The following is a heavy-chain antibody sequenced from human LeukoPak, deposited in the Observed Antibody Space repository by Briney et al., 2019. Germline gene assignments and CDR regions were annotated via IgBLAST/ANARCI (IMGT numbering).Heavy chain of an antibody. CDR1: GFTFSSYH. Sequence: GGSLRLSCAASGFTFSSYHMNWVRQAPGKGLEWVSYISFSSSTIYYADSVKGRFTISRDNAKNSLYLQMNSLRAEDTAVYYCARFSVTRYYYYYYYMDVWGKGTTVTISS. V-gene: IGHV3-48*01. J-gene: IGHJ6*03. CDR2: ISFSSSTI. CDR3: ARFSVTRYYYYYYYMDV. D-gene: IGHD4-23*01.